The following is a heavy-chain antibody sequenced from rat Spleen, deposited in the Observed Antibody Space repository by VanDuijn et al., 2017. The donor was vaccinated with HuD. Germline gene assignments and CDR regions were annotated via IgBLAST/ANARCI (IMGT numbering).Heavy chain of an antibody. CDR3: STRDGGYPH. CDR2: ISYDDRST. CDR1: GFTFSDFY. J-gene: IGHJ2*01. D-gene: IGHD1-11*01. V-gene: IGHV5-29*01. Sequence: EVQLVESDGGLVQPGRSLKLSCAASGFTFSDFYMAWVRQAPTKGLEWVATISYDDRSTYYRDSVKGRFTISRDNAKSTLSLQMDSLRSEDTATYYCSTRDGGYPHWGQGVMVTVSS.